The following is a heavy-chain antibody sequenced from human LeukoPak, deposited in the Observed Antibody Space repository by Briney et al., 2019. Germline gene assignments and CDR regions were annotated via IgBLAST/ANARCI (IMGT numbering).Heavy chain of an antibody. CDR1: RFTFSSYG. Sequence: GGSLRLSCAASRFTFSSYGVHWVRQAPGRGLEWVAVISYDGSNKYYADSVKGRFTISRDNSKSTLYLQMNSLRAEDTAVYYCAKGSSLHYYGSGSYPGDAFDIWGRGTMVTVSS. D-gene: IGHD3-10*01. J-gene: IGHJ3*02. CDR3: AKGSSLHYYGSGSYPGDAFDI. CDR2: ISYDGSNK. V-gene: IGHV3-30*18.